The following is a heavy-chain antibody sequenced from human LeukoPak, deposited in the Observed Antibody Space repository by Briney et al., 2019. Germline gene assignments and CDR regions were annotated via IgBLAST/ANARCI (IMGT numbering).Heavy chain of an antibody. J-gene: IGHJ4*02. D-gene: IGHD2-8*01. CDR2: INPGGGST. V-gene: IGHV1-46*03. CDR3: GSVEGYCSNGICYYYFDY. Sequence: ASVKVSCKASGYTFTSYYMHWVRQAPGQGLEWMGIINPGGGSTSYAQKFQGRVIMTRDTSTSTVYMELSSLRSEDTAVYYCGSVEGYCSNGICYYYFDYWGQGTLVTVSS. CDR1: GYTFTSYY.